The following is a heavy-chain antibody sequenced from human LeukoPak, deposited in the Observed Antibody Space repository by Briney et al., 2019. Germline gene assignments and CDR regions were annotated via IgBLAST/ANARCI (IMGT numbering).Heavy chain of an antibody. D-gene: IGHD5-24*01. J-gene: IGHJ4*02. Sequence: QSGGSLRLSCAASGFTLSKHWMTWVRQAPGKGLEWVAVISYDGSNKYYADSVKGRFTISRDNSKNTLYLQMNSLRAEDTAVYYCARGSLWLQLDYWGQGTLVTVSS. V-gene: IGHV3-30-3*01. CDR3: ARGSLWLQLDY. CDR1: GFTLSKHW. CDR2: ISYDGSNK.